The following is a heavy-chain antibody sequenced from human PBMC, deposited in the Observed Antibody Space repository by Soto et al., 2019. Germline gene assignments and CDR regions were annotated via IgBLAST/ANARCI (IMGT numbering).Heavy chain of an antibody. D-gene: IGHD5-12*01. V-gene: IGHV1-24*01. Sequence: GASVKVSCKVSGYTLTELSMHWVRQAPGKGLEWMGGFDPEDGETIYAQKFQGRVTMTEDTSTDTAYMELSSLRSEDTAVYYCATGEWLLPAFDYWGQGTLVTVSS. CDR2: FDPEDGET. CDR1: GYTLTELS. J-gene: IGHJ4*02. CDR3: ATGEWLLPAFDY.